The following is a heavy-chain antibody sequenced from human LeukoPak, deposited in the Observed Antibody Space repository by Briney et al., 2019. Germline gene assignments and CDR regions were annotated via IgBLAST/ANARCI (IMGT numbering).Heavy chain of an antibody. CDR3: AKVRVPAAISPNDY. Sequence: GGSLRLSCAASGFTFSSYDMSWARQAPGKGLEWVSAISGSGGSTYYADSVKGRFTISRDNSKNTLYLQINSLRAEDTAVYFCAKVRVPAAISPNDYWGQGTLVTVSS. V-gene: IGHV3-23*01. CDR1: GFTFSSYD. CDR2: ISGSGGST. J-gene: IGHJ4*02. D-gene: IGHD2-2*01.